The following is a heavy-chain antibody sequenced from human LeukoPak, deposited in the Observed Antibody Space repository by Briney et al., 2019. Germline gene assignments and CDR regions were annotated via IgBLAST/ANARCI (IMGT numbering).Heavy chain of an antibody. D-gene: IGHD6-13*01. CDR1: GFTFSWYW. Sequence: GVSLRLSCAASGFTFSWYWMSWVRQAPGKGLEWVANIKEDGSIKYYVDSVKGRLTISRDNAKSSVYLQVNSLRAEDTALYYCARIGYSGSSIDYWGQGTLVTVSS. CDR2: IKEDGSIK. V-gene: IGHV3-7*01. CDR3: ARIGYSGSSIDY. J-gene: IGHJ4*02.